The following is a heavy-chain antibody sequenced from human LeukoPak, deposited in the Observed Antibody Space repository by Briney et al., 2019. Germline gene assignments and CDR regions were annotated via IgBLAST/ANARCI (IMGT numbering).Heavy chain of an antibody. V-gene: IGHV3-7*01. J-gene: IGHJ4*02. CDR1: RFTLSNYW. CDR3: ARQRGSGCLDY. Sequence: GGSLRLSCAASRFTLSNYWMSWVRQAPGKGLERVANIKQDGSETYYVDSVKGRFTISRDNAKNSLSLQMSSLRAEDTAVYYCARQRGSGCLDYWGQGTLVTVSS. D-gene: IGHD6-19*01. CDR2: IKQDGSET.